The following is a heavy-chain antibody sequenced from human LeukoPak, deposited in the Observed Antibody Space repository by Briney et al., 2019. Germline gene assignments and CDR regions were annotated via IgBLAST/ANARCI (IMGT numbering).Heavy chain of an antibody. J-gene: IGHJ4*02. D-gene: IGHD4-23*01. CDR1: GFTFSTCG. V-gene: IGHV3-23*01. Sequence: GGSLRLSCAASGFTFSTCGMSWVRQAPGKGLEWVSAISGSGGSTYYADSVKGRFTISRDNSKNTLYLQMNNLRAEDTAVYYCAKSGGNVKGYWGQGTLVTVSS. CDR2: ISGSGGST. CDR3: AKSGGNVKGY.